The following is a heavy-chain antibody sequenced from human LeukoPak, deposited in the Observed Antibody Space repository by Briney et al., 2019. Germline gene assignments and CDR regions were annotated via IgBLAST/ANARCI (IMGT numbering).Heavy chain of an antibody. J-gene: IGHJ3*02. Sequence: GGSLRLSCVASGFPFSSYWMTWVRQAPGKGLEWVSYISDSSSIIYYADSVKGRFTISRDNAKNSLYLQMISLRGDDTAVYYCARGPYGDYVDAFDIWGQGTMVTVSS. CDR1: GFPFSSYW. D-gene: IGHD4-17*01. V-gene: IGHV3-48*01. CDR2: ISDSSSII. CDR3: ARGPYGDYVDAFDI.